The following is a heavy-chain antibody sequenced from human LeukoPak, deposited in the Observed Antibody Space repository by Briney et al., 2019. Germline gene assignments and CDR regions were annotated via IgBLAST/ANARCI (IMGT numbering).Heavy chain of an antibody. CDR1: GGSISSGSYY. CDR3: ARDGRNWFDP. D-gene: IGHD2-15*01. Sequence: SETLSLTCTVSGGSISSGSYYWSWIRQPAGKGLEWIGRIYTSGSTNYNPSLKSRVTISVDTSKNQFSLKLSSVTAADTAVYYCARDGRNWFDPWGQGTLVTVSS. J-gene: IGHJ5*02. CDR2: IYTSGST. V-gene: IGHV4-61*02.